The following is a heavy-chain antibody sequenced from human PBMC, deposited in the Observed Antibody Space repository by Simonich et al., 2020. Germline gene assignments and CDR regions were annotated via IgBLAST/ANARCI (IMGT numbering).Heavy chain of an antibody. CDR1: GYSISSGYY. D-gene: IGHD6-13*01. CDR3: ARVGYSNYYYYGMDV. J-gene: IGHJ6*02. CDR2: IYHREHP. Sequence: QVQLQESGPGLVKPSETLSLTCAVSGYSISSGYYWGGIRQPPGKGLEWTGSIYHREHPYYTPSLKSRVPISGDTSKNQFSLKLSSVTAADTAVYYCARVGYSNYYYYGMDVWGQGTTVTVSS. V-gene: IGHV4-38-2*01.